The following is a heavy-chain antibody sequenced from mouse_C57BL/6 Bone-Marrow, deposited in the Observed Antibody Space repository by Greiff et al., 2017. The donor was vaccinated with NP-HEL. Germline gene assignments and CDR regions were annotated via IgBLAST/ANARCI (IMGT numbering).Heavy chain of an antibody. CDR2: ISSGGSYT. Sequence: EVKLMESGGDLVKPGGSLKLSCAASGFTFSSYGMSWVRQTPDKRLEWVATISSGGSYTYYPDSVKGRFTISRDNAKNTLYLQLSSLKSEDTAMYYCARWLRYFDYWGQGTTLTVSS. CDR1: GFTFSSYG. V-gene: IGHV5-6*01. CDR3: ARWLRYFDY. J-gene: IGHJ2*01. D-gene: IGHD2-2*01.